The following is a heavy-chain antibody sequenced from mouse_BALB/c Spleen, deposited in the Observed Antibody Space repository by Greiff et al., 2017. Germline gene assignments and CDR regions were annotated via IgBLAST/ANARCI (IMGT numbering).Heavy chain of an antibody. D-gene: IGHD1-1*01. V-gene: IGHV14-4*02. CDR1: GFNIKDYY. Sequence: EVQLQQSGAELVRSGASVKLSCTASGFNIKDYYMHWVKQRPEQGLAWIGWIDPENGDTEYAPKFQGKATMTADTSSNTAYLQLSSLTSEDTAVYYCNADMGSSDYWGQGTTLTVSS. J-gene: IGHJ2*01. CDR3: NADMGSSDY. CDR2: IDPENGDT.